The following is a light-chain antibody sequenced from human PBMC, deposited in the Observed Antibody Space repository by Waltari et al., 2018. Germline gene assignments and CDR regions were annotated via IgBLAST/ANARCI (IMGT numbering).Light chain of an antibody. V-gene: IGLV1-36*01. CDR2: YDD. Sequence: QSVLTQPPSVSEAPRQRVTISCSGSSSNIGHNAVNLYQQLPGKAPKLLIYYDDLLPSGVSDRFSGSKSGTSASLAISGLQSEDEADYYCAAWDDSLSGPVFGGGTKLTVL. J-gene: IGLJ2*01. CDR1: SSNIGHNA. CDR3: AAWDDSLSGPV.